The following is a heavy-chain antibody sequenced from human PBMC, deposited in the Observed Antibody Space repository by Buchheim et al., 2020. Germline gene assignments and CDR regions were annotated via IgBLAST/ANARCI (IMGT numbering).Heavy chain of an antibody. CDR1: GFTVDSTY. CDR3: ARGRGYYGTFDY. V-gene: IGHV3-66*02. D-gene: IGHD3-22*01. CDR2: IYSGGTT. Sequence: EVQLVESGGGLVQPGGSLRLSCAASGFTVDSTYMAWVRQAPGKGLEFVSIIYSGGTTYYADSVQGRFTISRDTSKNTLYLQMNSLRAEDTAVFFCARGRGYYGTFDYWGQGTL. J-gene: IGHJ4*02.